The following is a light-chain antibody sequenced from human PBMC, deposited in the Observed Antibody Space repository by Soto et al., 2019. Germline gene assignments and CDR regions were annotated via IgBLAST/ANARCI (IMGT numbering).Light chain of an antibody. Sequence: DIQMTQSPSSLSASVGDRVTITCPASQDISTYLNWYQEKPGRAPRLLIYDVSNLGTGVPSRFSGSGSGTDFTLTISSLQPEDIATYYCQRVDLIFCPGTRVEIK. CDR2: DVS. CDR3: QRVDLI. V-gene: IGKV1-33*01. CDR1: QDISTY. J-gene: IGKJ3*01.